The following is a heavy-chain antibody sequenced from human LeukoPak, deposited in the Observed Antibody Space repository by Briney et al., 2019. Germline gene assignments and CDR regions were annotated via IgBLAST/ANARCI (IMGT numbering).Heavy chain of an antibody. V-gene: IGHV4-34*01. D-gene: IGHD3-3*01. Sequence: SETLSLTCAVYGGSFSGYYWSWIRQPPGKGLEWIGEISHSGSTNYNPSLKSRVTISVDTSKNQFSLKLSSVTAADTAVYYCARVTGYYDFWSGPNYYGMDVWGQGTTVTVSS. J-gene: IGHJ6*02. CDR1: GGSFSGYY. CDR2: ISHSGST. CDR3: ARVTGYYDFWSGPNYYGMDV.